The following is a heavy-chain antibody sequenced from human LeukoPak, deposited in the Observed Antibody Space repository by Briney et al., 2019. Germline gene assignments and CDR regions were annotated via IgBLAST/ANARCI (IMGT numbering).Heavy chain of an antibody. V-gene: IGHV3-23*01. CDR3: AGAQYYYDSSAYGYDY. Sequence: PGGSLRLSCAASGFTLSSYAMSWVRQAPGKGLEWVSAISDSGNTYHADSVKGRFTISRDSSKNTLFLQMNRLRPEDAAVYYCAGAQYYYDSSAYGYDYWGQETLVTVSS. D-gene: IGHD3-22*01. CDR1: GFTLSSYA. CDR2: ISDSGNT. J-gene: IGHJ4*02.